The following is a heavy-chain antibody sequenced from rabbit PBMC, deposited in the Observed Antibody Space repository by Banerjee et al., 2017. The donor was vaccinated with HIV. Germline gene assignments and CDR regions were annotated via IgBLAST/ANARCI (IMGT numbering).Heavy chain of an antibody. CDR1: GFDLSSSYY. V-gene: IGHV1S40*01. J-gene: IGHJ6*01. CDR2: IYTSSGRT. CDR3: ARSPGYDGYDDLDL. Sequence: QSLEESGGDLVKPGASLTLTCTVSGFDLSSSYYMCWVRQAPGKGLEWIACIYTSSGRTDCANWAKGRFTISKTSSTTVTLQMTSLTAADTATYFCARSPGYDGYDDLDLWGPGTLVTVS. D-gene: IGHD7-1*01.